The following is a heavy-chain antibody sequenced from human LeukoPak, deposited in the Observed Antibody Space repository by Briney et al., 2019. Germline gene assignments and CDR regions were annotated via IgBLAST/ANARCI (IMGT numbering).Heavy chain of an antibody. Sequence: PGGSLRLSCVASGFTFTSYTMNWVRQAPGKGLEWVSYISGGSGDIYYADSVRGRFTTSRGNAKNSLFPQMNSLRDEDTAVYYCARAHYDISGYYHFDSWGQGALVTVSS. V-gene: IGHV3-48*02. CDR2: ISGGSGDI. CDR1: GFTFTSYT. CDR3: ARAHYDISGYYHFDS. J-gene: IGHJ4*02. D-gene: IGHD3-22*01.